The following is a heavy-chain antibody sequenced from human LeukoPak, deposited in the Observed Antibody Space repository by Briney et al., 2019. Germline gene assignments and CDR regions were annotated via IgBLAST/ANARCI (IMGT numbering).Heavy chain of an antibody. Sequence: GASVKVSCTASGYTFTSYAMHWVRQAPGQRLEWMGWINASNGNTKYSQKFRGRVTITRDTSASTAYMELSSLRSEDTAVYYCAREAAVAGYFDYWGQGTLVTVSS. V-gene: IGHV1-3*01. CDR1: GYTFTSYA. CDR2: INASNGNT. CDR3: AREAAVAGYFDY. D-gene: IGHD6-19*01. J-gene: IGHJ4*02.